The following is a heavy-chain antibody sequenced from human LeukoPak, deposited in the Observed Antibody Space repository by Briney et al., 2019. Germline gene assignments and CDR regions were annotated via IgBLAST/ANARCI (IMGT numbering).Heavy chain of an antibody. J-gene: IGHJ4*02. D-gene: IGHD6-25*01. CDR2: ISYDGSNK. V-gene: IGHV3-30*18. Sequence: GGSLTLSCAASGFTFSSYGMHWVRQAPGKGLEWVAVISYDGSNKYYADSVKGRFTISRDNSKNTLYLQMNSLRAEDTAVYYCANGRPAGPWDCFDYWGQGTLVTVSS. CDR3: ANGRPAGPWDCFDY. CDR1: GFTFSSYG.